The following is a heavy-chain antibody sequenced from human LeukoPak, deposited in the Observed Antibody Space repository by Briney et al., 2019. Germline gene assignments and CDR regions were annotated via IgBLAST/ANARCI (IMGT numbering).Heavy chain of an antibody. CDR3: AKDGGEQQLVPPYFDY. CDR2: IRYDGSNK. V-gene: IGHV3-30*02. Sequence: PGGSLRLSCAASGFTFSSYGMHWVRQAPGKGLEGVAFIRYDGSNKYYADSVKGRFTISRDNSKNTLYLQMNSLRAEDTAVYYCAKDGGEQQLVPPYFDYWGQGTLVTVSS. D-gene: IGHD6-13*01. J-gene: IGHJ4*02. CDR1: GFTFSSYG.